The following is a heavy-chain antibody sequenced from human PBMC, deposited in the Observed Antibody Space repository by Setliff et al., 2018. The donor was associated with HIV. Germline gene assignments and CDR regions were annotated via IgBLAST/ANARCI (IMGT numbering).Heavy chain of an antibody. D-gene: IGHD1-1*01. CDR1: GFTFSRYA. J-gene: IGHJ5*02. V-gene: IGHV4-34*01. CDR2: INHRGST. Sequence: PGGSLRLSCAASGFTFSRYAMTWVRQAPGKGLEWIGEINHRGSTNYNPSLKSRVTMSVDTSKNQFSLKLSSVTAADTAVYYCARDTTPGIGQAANWFDPWGQGTLVTVSS. CDR3: ARDTTPGIGQAANWFDP.